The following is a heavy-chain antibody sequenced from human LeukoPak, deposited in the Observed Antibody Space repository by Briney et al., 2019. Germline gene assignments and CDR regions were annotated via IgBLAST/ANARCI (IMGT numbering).Heavy chain of an antibody. Sequence: SETLSLTCTVSGGSISSYYWSWIREPPGKGLEWIGYIYYSGSTNYNPSLKSRVTISVDTSKNQFSLKLSSVTAADTAVYYCARGDSSGSPRFDYWGQGTLVTVSS. CDR3: ARGDSSGSPRFDY. CDR2: IYYSGST. J-gene: IGHJ4*02. CDR1: GGSISSYY. D-gene: IGHD3-22*01. V-gene: IGHV4-59*01.